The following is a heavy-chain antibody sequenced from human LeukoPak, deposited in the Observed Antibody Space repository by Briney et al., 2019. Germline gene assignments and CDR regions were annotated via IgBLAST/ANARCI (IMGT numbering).Heavy chain of an antibody. CDR3: ARESAVAGIIDY. CDR1: GGSISSYY. V-gene: IGHV4-59*12. J-gene: IGHJ4*02. CDR2: IYYSGST. D-gene: IGHD6-19*01. Sequence: NPSETLSRTCTVSGGSISSYYWSWIRQPPGKGLEWIGYIYYSGSTNYNPSLKSRVTISVDTSKNQFSLKLSSVTAADTAVYYCARESAVAGIIDYWGQGTLVTVSS.